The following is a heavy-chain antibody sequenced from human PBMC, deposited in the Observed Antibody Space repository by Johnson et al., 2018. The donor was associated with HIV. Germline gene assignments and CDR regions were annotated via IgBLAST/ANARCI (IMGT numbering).Heavy chain of an antibody. CDR2: ISYDGSNK. V-gene: IGHV3-30-3*01. D-gene: IGHD5-24*01. CDR1: GFTFSSYA. Sequence: QVYLVESGGGVVQPGRSLRLSCAASGFTFSSYAMHWVRQAPGKGLEWVAVISYDGSNKYYADSVKGRFTISRDNSKNTLYLQMNSVRAEDTAVYYCATREKPHLAFDIWGQGTMVTVSS. CDR3: ATREKPHLAFDI. J-gene: IGHJ3*02.